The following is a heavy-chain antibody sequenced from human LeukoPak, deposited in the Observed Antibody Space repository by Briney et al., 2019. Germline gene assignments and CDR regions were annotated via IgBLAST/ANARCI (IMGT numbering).Heavy chain of an antibody. Sequence: SETLSLTCAVYIYSFTNYYWNWIRQTPGKGLEWNGEVNDSGGTNINPSLRSRVILSVDTSKNQFSLKLISVTAADTAVYYCARGQGATVPQVGKSWFDPWGQGTRVIVSS. D-gene: IGHD1-26*01. V-gene: IGHV4-34*01. CDR3: ARGQGATVPQVGKSWFDP. CDR1: IYSFTNYY. CDR2: VNDSGGT. J-gene: IGHJ5*02.